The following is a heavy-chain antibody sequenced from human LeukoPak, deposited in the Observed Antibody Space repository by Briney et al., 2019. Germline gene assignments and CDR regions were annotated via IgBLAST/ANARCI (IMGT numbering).Heavy chain of an antibody. Sequence: GGSLRLSCTTSGFTFGDYAMSWVRQAPGKGLEWVSFIRRKAHGGTTEYAAPVKGRFSSSRDDSKSIAYLQMNSLKTEDTAVYFCTRVTYYYDNSGYFHFDSWGQGSLVTVSS. CDR3: TRVTYYYDNSGYFHFDS. J-gene: IGHJ4*02. CDR1: GFTFGDYA. D-gene: IGHD3-22*01. CDR2: IRRKAHGGTT. V-gene: IGHV3-49*04.